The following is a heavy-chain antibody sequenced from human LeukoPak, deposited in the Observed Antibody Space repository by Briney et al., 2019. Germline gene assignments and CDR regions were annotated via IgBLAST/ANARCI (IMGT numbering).Heavy chain of an antibody. J-gene: IGHJ4*02. CDR3: AREGNGYCSSTSCQTFDY. Sequence: ASVKVSCKASGYTLTSYAMNWVRQAPGQGLEWMGWINTNTGNPTYAQGFTGRFVFSLDTSVSTAYLQISSLKAEDTAVYYCAREGNGYCSSTSCQTFDYWGQGTLVTVSS. D-gene: IGHD2-2*03. V-gene: IGHV7-4-1*02. CDR2: INTNTGNP. CDR1: GYTLTSYA.